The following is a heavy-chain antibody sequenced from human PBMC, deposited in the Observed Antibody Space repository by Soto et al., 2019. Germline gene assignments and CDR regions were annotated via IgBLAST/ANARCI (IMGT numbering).Heavy chain of an antibody. V-gene: IGHV4-59*01. CDR2: IYYSGST. D-gene: IGHD6-19*01. CDR1: GGSISSYY. J-gene: IGHJ4*02. CDR3: AGGTLPYSSGWYPIYDY. Sequence: QVQLQESGPGLVKPSETLSLTCTVSGGSISSYYWSWIRQPPGKGLEWIGYIYYSGSTNYNPSLKSRVTLSVEPAKDQFSLELSSVTAADTAVYYCAGGTLPYSSGWYPIYDYWGQGTLVTVSS.